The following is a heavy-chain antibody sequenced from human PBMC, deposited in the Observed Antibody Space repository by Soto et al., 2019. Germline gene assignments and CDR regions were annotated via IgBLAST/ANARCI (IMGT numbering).Heavy chain of an antibody. Sequence: SETLSLTCAVYGGSLSGYYWTWIRQPPGKGLEWIGEVNPGGITNYSPSVKSRLKISLDTSKKEVSLEMTSVTAADTAVYYCGRVVIKMAIQSMYSWGPGTLVTFSS. CDR3: GRVVIKMAIQSMYS. CDR2: VNPGGIT. CDR1: GGSLSGYY. J-gene: IGHJ4*02. V-gene: IGHV4-34*01.